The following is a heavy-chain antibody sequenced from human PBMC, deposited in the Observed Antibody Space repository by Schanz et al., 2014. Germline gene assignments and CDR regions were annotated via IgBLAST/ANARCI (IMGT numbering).Heavy chain of an antibody. CDR3: ARDRGMTTSDYYYGMDV. V-gene: IGHV4-30-4*07. CDR1: GGSISSGGYS. J-gene: IGHJ6*02. CDR2: IFFRGST. D-gene: IGHD4-17*01. Sequence: QVQLQESGPGLVKPSQTLSLTCAVSGGSISSGGYSWSWIRQPPGKGLEWIGYIFFRGSTYYNPSLKSRVPMSIDTSKNQFSLKLSSVTAADTAVYYCARDRGMTTSDYYYGMDVWGQGTTVTVSS.